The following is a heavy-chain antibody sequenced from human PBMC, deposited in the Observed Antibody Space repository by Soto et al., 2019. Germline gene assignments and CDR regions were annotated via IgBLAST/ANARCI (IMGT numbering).Heavy chain of an antibody. CDR2: ISGSGGST. CDR1: AFTFSSYA. J-gene: IGHJ4*02. CDR3: AKDRGYSSSSAPRYYFGY. D-gene: IGHD6-6*01. V-gene: IGHV3-23*01. Sequence: GGSLRLSCAASAFTFSSYAMSWVRQAPGKGLEWVSAISGSGGSTYYADSVKGRFTISRDNSKNTLYLQMNSLRAEDTAVYYCAKDRGYSSSSAPRYYFGYWGEGTLVTVPS.